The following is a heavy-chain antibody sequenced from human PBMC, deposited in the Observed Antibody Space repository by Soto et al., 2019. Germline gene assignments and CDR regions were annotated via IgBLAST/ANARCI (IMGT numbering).Heavy chain of an antibody. CDR2: ISTYNLNT. J-gene: IGHJ6*02. Sequence: ASVKVSCKASGYTFTTYGITWVRQAPGQGLEWMGWISTYNLNTCSAQKFQDRVTLTTDTSTNTAYMELRSLTSDDTAVYYCAKTGVAGTPEEENYYYYFGMDVWGQGTMVTVSS. CDR3: AKTGVAGTPEEENYYYYFGMDV. V-gene: IGHV1-18*04. CDR1: GYTFTTYG. D-gene: IGHD6-19*01.